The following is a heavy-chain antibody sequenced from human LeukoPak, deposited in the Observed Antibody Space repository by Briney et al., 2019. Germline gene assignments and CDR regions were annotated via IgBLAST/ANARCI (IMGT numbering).Heavy chain of an antibody. CDR3: ARVNAGYSSGYLYYFDY. D-gene: IGHD3-22*01. CDR1: GGSISSSRNY. V-gene: IGHV4-39*07. CDR2: MHYSGST. Sequence: PSETLSLTCTVSGGSISSSRNYWGWIRQSPGKGLEWIGSMHYSGSTYYNPSLKSRVTISVDTSKNQFSLKLSSVTAADTAVYYCARVNAGYSSGYLYYFDYWGQGTLVTVSS. J-gene: IGHJ4*02.